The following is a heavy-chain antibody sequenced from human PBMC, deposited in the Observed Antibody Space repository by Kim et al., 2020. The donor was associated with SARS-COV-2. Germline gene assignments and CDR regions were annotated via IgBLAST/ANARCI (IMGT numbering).Heavy chain of an antibody. CDR2: IIPIFGTT. Sequence: SVKVSCKTYGGTFSTSAISWVRQAPGQGLEWMGGIIPIFGTTNYAKKFQDRVTIIADESTNTAYLGLSSLRSEDTAVYFCTREGGGYRGNHGGGGFEGTYYYAGMDVWGQGTTVIVSS. D-gene: IGHD3-16*01. V-gene: IGHV1-69*13. CDR3: TREGGGYRGNHGGGGFEGTYYYAGMDV. CDR1: GGTFSTSA. J-gene: IGHJ6*02.